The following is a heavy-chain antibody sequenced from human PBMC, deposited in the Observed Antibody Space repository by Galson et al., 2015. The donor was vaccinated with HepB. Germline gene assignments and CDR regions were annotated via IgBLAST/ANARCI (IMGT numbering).Heavy chain of an antibody. D-gene: IGHD4-17*01. J-gene: IGHJ6*02. Sequence: SVKVSCKVSGYTLTELSMHWVRQAPGKGLEWMGGFDPEDGETIYAQKFQGRVTMTEDTSTDTAYMELSSLRSEDTAVYYCATAQKPTPSVRDYYYYYGMDVWGQGTTVTVSS. V-gene: IGHV1-24*01. CDR3: ATAQKPTPSVRDYYYYYGMDV. CDR1: GYTLTELS. CDR2: FDPEDGET.